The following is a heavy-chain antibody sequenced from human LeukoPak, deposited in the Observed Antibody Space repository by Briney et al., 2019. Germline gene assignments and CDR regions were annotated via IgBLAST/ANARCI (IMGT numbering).Heavy chain of an antibody. CDR3: AKGHNEDGTGFDL. J-gene: IGHJ4*02. D-gene: IGHD1-1*01. CDR2: ISGGGIRT. V-gene: IGHV3-23*01. CDR1: GLTFSSYA. Sequence: PGGSLRLSCAASGLTFSSYAMSWVRQAPGKGLEWVSGISGGGIRTYYADSVKGRFTISRDNSKNTLYVQMNSLRAEDTAVYYCAKGHNEDGTGFDLWGQGTLVTVSS.